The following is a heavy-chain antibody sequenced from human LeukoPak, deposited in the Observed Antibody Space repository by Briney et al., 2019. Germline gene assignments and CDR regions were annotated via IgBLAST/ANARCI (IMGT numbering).Heavy chain of an antibody. CDR1: GFAFSSYA. CDR3: AKDLIARGYSYEFDY. D-gene: IGHD5-18*01. CDR2: ISGSAIST. J-gene: IGHJ4*02. Sequence: PGGSLRLSCAASGFAFSSYAMSWVRQAPGKGLEWVSTISGSAISTYYADSVKGRFTISRDNSQNTLYLQMNSLRAEDTAVYYCAKDLIARGYSYEFDYWGQGTLVTVSS. V-gene: IGHV3-23*01.